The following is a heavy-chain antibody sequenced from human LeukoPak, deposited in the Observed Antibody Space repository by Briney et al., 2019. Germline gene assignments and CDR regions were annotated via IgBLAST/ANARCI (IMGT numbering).Heavy chain of an antibody. CDR1: GYTFTSYG. Sequence: GASVKVSCKASGYTFTSYGISWVRQAPGQGLEWMGWISAYNGNTNYAQKLQGRVTMTTDTSTSTAYMELRSLRSDDTAVYYCARADYYYDSSGSYYFDYWGQGTLVTVSS. CDR2: ISAYNGNT. CDR3: ARADYYYDSSGSYYFDY. V-gene: IGHV1-18*01. J-gene: IGHJ4*02. D-gene: IGHD3-22*01.